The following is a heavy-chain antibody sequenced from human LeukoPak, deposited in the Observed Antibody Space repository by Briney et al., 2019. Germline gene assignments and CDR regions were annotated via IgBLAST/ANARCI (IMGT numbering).Heavy chain of an antibody. CDR1: GYTFTSYG. D-gene: IGHD6-13*01. Sequence: ASVKVSCKASGYTFTSYGISWVRQAPGQGLEWLGWISAYNGNTNHAEKLQDRVTMTTDTSTSTAYMELGSLSSDDTAVYYCARSGVQTANSWYIYWGQGTLVTVSS. J-gene: IGHJ4*02. V-gene: IGHV1-18*01. CDR2: ISAYNGNT. CDR3: ARSGVQTANSWYIY.